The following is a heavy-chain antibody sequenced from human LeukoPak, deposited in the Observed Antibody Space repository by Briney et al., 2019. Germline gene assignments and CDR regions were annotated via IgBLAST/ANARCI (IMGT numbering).Heavy chain of an antibody. CDR2: INHSGST. J-gene: IGHJ4*02. CDR3: ARRRYSSSWYIDY. Sequence: PSETLSLTCAVYGGSFSGYYWSWIRQPPGKGLEWIGEINHSGSTNYNPSLKSRVTISVDTSKNQFSLKLSSVTAADTAVYYCARRRYSSSWYIDYWGQGTLATVSS. CDR1: GGSFSGYY. V-gene: IGHV4-34*01. D-gene: IGHD6-13*01.